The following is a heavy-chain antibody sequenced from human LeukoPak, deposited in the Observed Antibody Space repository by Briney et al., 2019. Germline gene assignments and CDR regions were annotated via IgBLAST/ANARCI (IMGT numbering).Heavy chain of an antibody. V-gene: IGHV4-34*01. Sequence: SETLSLTCGVYGGSFSGYYWTWIRQSPGMGLEWIGEIIHSGRTNYNPSLTSRVSISVDTSKNQFSLELSSVTAADTAAYYCARGILVTVYAAFDYWGQGTLVTVSS. J-gene: IGHJ4*02. D-gene: IGHD2/OR15-2a*01. CDR3: ARGILVTVYAAFDY. CDR1: GGSFSGYY. CDR2: IIHSGRT.